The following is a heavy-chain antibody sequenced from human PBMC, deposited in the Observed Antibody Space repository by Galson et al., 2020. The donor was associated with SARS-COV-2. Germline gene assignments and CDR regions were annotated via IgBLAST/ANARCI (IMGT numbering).Heavy chain of an antibody. V-gene: IGHV3-9*01. D-gene: IGHD6-6*01. J-gene: IGHJ4*02. CDR2: ISWNSGSI. Sequence: SLKITCAASGFTFDDYAMHWVRQAPGKGLEWVSGISWNSGSIGYADSVKGRFTISRDNAKNSLYLQMNSLRAEDTALYYCAKDMSIAAPVDYWGQATLVTVSS. CDR1: GFTFDDYA. CDR3: AKDMSIAAPVDY.